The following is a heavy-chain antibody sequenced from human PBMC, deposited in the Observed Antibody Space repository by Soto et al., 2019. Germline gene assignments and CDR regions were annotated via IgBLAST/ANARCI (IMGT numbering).Heavy chain of an antibody. CDR3: ARVGYDSSGYYFRVSAPSGP. CDR1: GYTFSSYA. D-gene: IGHD3-22*01. J-gene: IGHJ5*02. V-gene: IGHV1-69*13. CDR2: IIPIFGTA. Sequence: SVKVSCKASGYTFSSYAIGWVRQAPGQGLEWMGGIIPIFGTANYAQKFQGRVTITADESTSTAYMELSSLRSEDTAVYYCARVGYDSSGYYFRVSAPSGPWGQGTLVTVS.